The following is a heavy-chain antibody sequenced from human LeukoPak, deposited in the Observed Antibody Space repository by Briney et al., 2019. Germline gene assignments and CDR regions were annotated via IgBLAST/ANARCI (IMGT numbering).Heavy chain of an antibody. D-gene: IGHD2-2*01. CDR2: INHSGST. CDR1: GGSFSGYY. V-gene: IGHV4-34*01. CDR3: ARTTRDIVVVPASEAAFDI. Sequence: PSETLSLTCVVYGGSFSGYYWSWIRQPPGKGLEWSGEINHSGSTNYNPSLKSRVTISVDTSKNQFSLKLSSVTAADTAVYYCARTTRDIVVVPASEAAFDIWGQGTMVTVSS. J-gene: IGHJ3*02.